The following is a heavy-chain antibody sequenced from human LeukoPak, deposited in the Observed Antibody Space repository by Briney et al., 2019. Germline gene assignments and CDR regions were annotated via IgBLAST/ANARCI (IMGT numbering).Heavy chain of an antibody. V-gene: IGHV3-23*01. Sequence: GSLRLSCAASGFSFSTYTMNWVRQAPGKGLEWVSAINGRGDSTFYADSVKGQFTISRDNSKSTVYLQMNSLRADDTAVYYCAKERQTGDYFTSDFWGQGTLVTVSS. CDR1: GFSFSTYT. CDR3: AKERQTGDYFTSDF. D-gene: IGHD4-17*01. J-gene: IGHJ4*02. CDR2: INGRGDST.